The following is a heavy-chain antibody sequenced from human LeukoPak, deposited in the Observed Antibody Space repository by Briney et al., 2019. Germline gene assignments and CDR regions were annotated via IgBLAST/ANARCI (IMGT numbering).Heavy chain of an antibody. V-gene: IGHV4-39*01. CDR3: AITGYSSSWYYYYMDV. CDR1: GGSMSSSSYY. Sequence: SETLSLTCTVSGGSMSSSSYYWGWIRQPPGKGLEWIGSIYYSGSTYYNPSLKSRVTISVDTSKNQFSLKLSSVTAADTAVYYCAITGYSSSWYYYYMDVWGKGTTVTVSS. CDR2: IYYSGST. J-gene: IGHJ6*03. D-gene: IGHD6-13*01.